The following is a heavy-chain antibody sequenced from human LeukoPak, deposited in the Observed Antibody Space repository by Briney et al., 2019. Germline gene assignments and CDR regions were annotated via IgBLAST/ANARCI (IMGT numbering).Heavy chain of an antibody. J-gene: IGHJ4*02. CDR2: IRYDGSNK. Sequence: GGSLRLSCAASGFTFSSYGMHWVRQAPGKGLEWVAFIRYDGSNKYYADSVKGRFTISRDNSKNTLYLQMNSLRVEDTAVYYCARGTTYYYDSSGYWVPPTYLDYWGQGTLVTVSS. CDR3: ARGTTYYYDSSGYWVPPTYLDY. CDR1: GFTFSSYG. D-gene: IGHD3-22*01. V-gene: IGHV3-30*02.